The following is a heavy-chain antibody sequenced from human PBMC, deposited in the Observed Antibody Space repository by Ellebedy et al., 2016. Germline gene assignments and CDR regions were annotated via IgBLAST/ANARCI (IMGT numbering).Heavy chain of an antibody. V-gene: IGHV5-51*01. D-gene: IGHD3-10*01. J-gene: IGHJ6*04. CDR3: AIYGGLDV. CDR2: IYPGDSDT. CDR1: GYIFTSHW. Sequence: GESLKISXKGSGYIFTSHWIGWVRQMPGKGLEWMGIIYPGDSDTRYSPSFQGHVTISADTSTSTAYLQWTSLKASDSAMYYCAIYGGLDVWGNGTTVTVSS.